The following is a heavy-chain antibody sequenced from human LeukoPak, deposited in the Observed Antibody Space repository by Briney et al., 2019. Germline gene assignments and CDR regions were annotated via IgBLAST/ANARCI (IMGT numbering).Heavy chain of an antibody. D-gene: IGHD2-2*01. CDR3: AKEGIQHPLSAFDI. J-gene: IGHJ3*02. V-gene: IGHV3-23*01. CDR2: ISGSAGST. Sequence: GGSLRLSCAASGFIFSIYAMSGVSQAPGRGLEWVASISGSAGSTYYAASVKCRFTISRDNSKNTLYLQMNSLRAEDTAVYYCAKEGIQHPLSAFDIWGQGTMVTVSS. CDR1: GFIFSIYA.